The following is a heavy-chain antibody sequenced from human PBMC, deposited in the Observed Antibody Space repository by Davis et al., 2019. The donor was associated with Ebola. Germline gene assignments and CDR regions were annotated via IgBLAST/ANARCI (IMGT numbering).Heavy chain of an antibody. Sequence: KVSCKGSGYSFTSYWISWVRQMPGKGLEWMGRIDPSDSYTNYSPSFQGHVTIPADKSISTAYLQWSSLKASDTAMYYCAREGRDYSNYGSWFDPWGQGTLVTVSS. CDR1: GYSFTSYW. D-gene: IGHD4-11*01. J-gene: IGHJ5*02. V-gene: IGHV5-10-1*01. CDR2: IDPSDSYT. CDR3: AREGRDYSNYGSWFDP.